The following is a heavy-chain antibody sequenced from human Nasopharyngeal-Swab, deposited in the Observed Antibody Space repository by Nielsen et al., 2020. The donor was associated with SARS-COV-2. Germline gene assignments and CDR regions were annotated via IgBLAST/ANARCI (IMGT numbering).Heavy chain of an antibody. V-gene: IGHV1-2*02. Sequence: ASVKVSCKASGYTFTGYYMHWVRQAPGQGLEWMGWINPNSGGTNYAQKFQGRVTMTRDTSISTAYMELSRLRSEDTAVYYCARLNSGSYFLDYWGQGTLVTVSS. CDR1: GYTFTGYY. D-gene: IGHD1-26*01. CDR3: ARLNSGSYFLDY. J-gene: IGHJ4*02. CDR2: INPNSGGT.